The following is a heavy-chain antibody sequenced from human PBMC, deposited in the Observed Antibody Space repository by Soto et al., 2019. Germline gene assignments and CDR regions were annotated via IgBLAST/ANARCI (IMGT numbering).Heavy chain of an antibody. CDR2: IYYSGST. CDR1: GGSISSYY. J-gene: IGHJ6*03. CDR3: ARGILYCSSTSCYGGGTYYYYYYYMDV. D-gene: IGHD2-2*01. V-gene: IGHV4-59*01. Sequence: SETLSLTCTVSGGSISSYYWSWIRQPPGKGLEWIGYIYYSGSTNYNPSLKSRVTISVDTSKNQFSLKLSSVTAADTAVYYCARGILYCSSTSCYGGGTYYYYYYYMDVWGKGTTVTVSS.